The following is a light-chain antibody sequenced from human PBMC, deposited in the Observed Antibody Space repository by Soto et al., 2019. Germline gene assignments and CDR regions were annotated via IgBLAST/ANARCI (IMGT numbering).Light chain of an antibody. V-gene: IGLV2-14*01. CDR2: DVT. Sequence: QSALAQPASVSGSPGQAITISCTGTSSDVGAYNYVSWYHQHHPGKAPELIIYDVTDRPSGVYNRLSGSKSGNTASLTITGLQAEEEGDYYCSSYTTIKTVIFGGGTKVTVL. J-gene: IGLJ2*01. CDR3: SSYTTIKTVI. CDR1: SSDVGAYNY.